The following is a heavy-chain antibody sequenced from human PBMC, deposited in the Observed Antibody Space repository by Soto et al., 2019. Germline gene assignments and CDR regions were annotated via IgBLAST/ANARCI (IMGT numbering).Heavy chain of an antibody. Sequence: PGGSLRLSCAASGFTFSSYSMNWVRQAPGKGLEWVSYISSSSSTIYYADSVKGRFTISRDNAKNSLYLQMNSLRAEDTALYYCAREFYDFWSGYYSWLQHWGQGTLVTVSS. V-gene: IGHV3-48*01. J-gene: IGHJ1*01. CDR2: ISSSSSTI. CDR3: AREFYDFWSGYYSWLQH. D-gene: IGHD3-3*01. CDR1: GFTFSSYS.